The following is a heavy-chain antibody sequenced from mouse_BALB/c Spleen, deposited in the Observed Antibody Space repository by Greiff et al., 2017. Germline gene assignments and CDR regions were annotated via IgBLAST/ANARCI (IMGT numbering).Heavy chain of an antibody. Sequence: QVTLKVSGPGILQPSQTLSLTCSFSGFSLSTSGMGVSWIRQPSGKGLEWLAHIYWDDDKRYNPSLKSRLTISKDTSRNQVFLKITSVDTVDTATYYCAPYRYASYAMDYWGQGTSVTVSS. D-gene: IGHD2-14*01. CDR1: GFSLSTSGMG. CDR3: APYRYASYAMDY. V-gene: IGHV8-12*01. CDR2: IYWDDDK. J-gene: IGHJ4*01.